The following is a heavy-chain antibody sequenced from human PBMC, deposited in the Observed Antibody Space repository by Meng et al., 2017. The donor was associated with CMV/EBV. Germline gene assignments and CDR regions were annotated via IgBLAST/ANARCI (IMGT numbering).Heavy chain of an antibody. V-gene: IGHV4-34*01. CDR1: GGSFSGYC. CDR3: ARGRRLRPFDY. J-gene: IGHJ4*02. Sequence: LSCAVYGGSFSGYCWSWIRQPPGKGLEWMGEINHSGSTNYNPSLKSRVTISVDTSKNQFSRKRSSVTAADTAVYYCARGRRLRPFDYWGQGTLVTVSS. CDR2: INHSGST. D-gene: IGHD5-12*01.